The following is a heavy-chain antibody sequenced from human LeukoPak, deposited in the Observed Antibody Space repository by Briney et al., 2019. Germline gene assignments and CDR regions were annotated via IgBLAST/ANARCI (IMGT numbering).Heavy chain of an antibody. CDR1: GFTFSSYA. CDR3: VSPTADYPFLYYFDS. J-gene: IGHJ4*02. V-gene: IGHV3-23*01. D-gene: IGHD5-12*01. CDR2: ISGSGGST. Sequence: GGSLRLSCAASGFTFSSYAMSWVRQAPGKGLEWVSAISGSGGSTYYADSVKGRFTISRDNSKNTLFLHMNNLRSEDTALYYCVSPTADYPFLYYFDSWGQGTLVTVSS.